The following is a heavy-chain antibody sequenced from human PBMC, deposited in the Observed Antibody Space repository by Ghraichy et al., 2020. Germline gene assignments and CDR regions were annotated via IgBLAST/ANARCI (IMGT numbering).Heavy chain of an antibody. CDR1: GYSFTTYW. V-gene: IGHV5-51*01. CDR3: AQQYNSGWSNWFDP. D-gene: IGHD6-19*01. J-gene: IGHJ5*02. CDR2: IYPGDSDT. Sequence: GESRNISCKGSGYSFTTYWIAWVRQMPGKGLEWIGIIYPGDSDTRYSPSFQGQVTISADKSISTAYLQWSSLKTSDTAIYYCAQQYNSGWSNWFDPWGQGSLVTVSS.